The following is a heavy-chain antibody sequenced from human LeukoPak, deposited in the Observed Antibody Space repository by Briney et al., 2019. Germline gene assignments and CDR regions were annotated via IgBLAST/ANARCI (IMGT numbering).Heavy chain of an antibody. Sequence: SVKVSCKASGGTFSSYAISWVRQAPGQGLEWMGGIIPIFGTANYAQKFQGRVTITADESTSTAHMELSSLRSEDTAVYYCARDSGSYIKYYFDYWGQGTLVTVSS. CDR3: ARDSGSYIKYYFDY. D-gene: IGHD1-26*01. J-gene: IGHJ4*02. V-gene: IGHV1-69*13. CDR1: GGTFSSYA. CDR2: IIPIFGTA.